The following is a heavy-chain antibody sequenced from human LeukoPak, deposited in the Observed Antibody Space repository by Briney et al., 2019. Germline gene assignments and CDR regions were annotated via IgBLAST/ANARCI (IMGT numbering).Heavy chain of an antibody. Sequence: HPGGSLRLSCAASGFTFSSYEMNWVRQAPGKGLEWVANIKEDGGEMYYVDSVKGRFIISRDNAKNSVYLQMNILRVEDTAVYYCASGMIEFDYWGQGTLVTVSS. CDR2: IKEDGGEM. J-gene: IGHJ4*02. V-gene: IGHV3-7*01. D-gene: IGHD1-14*01. CDR1: GFTFSSYE. CDR3: ASGMIEFDY.